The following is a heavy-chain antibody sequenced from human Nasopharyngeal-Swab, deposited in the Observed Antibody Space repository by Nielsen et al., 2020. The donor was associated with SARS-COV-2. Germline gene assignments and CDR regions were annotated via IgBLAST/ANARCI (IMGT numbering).Heavy chain of an antibody. Sequence: RQPPGKGLEWIGEINHSGSTNYNPSLKSRVTILVDTSKNQFSLKLSSVTAADTAVYYCARGTLQDYWGQGTLVTVSS. CDR3: ARGTLQDY. D-gene: IGHD1-1*01. V-gene: IGHV4-34*01. J-gene: IGHJ4*02. CDR2: INHSGST.